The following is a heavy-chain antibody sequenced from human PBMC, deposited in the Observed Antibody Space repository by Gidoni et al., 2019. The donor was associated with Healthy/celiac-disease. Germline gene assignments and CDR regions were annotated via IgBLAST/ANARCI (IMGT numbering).Heavy chain of an antibody. CDR2: IIPIFGTA. CDR3: ARGLEDCGGDCYLFVGFGY. CDR1: GGTFSSYA. Sequence: QVQLVQSGAEVKKPGSSVKVSCKASGGTFSSYAISWVRQAPGQGLEWMGGIIPIFGTANYAQKFQGRVTITADESTSTAYMELSSLRSEDTAVYYCARGLEDCGGDCYLFVGFGYWGQGTLVTVSS. V-gene: IGHV1-69*01. D-gene: IGHD2-21*02. J-gene: IGHJ4*02.